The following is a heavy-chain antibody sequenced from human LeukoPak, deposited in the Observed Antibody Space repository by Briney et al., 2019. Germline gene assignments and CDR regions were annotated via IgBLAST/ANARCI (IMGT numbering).Heavy chain of an antibody. CDR1: GGTFSSYA. D-gene: IGHD4-17*01. CDR2: IIPIFGTA. CDR3: ATHLRYGDYVFFRSDAFDI. Sequence: SVKVSCKASGGTFSSYAISWVRQAPGQGLEWMGGIIPIFGTANYAQKFQGRVTITTDESTSTAYMELSSLRSEDTAVYYCATHLRYGDYVFFRSDAFDIRGQGTMVTVSS. J-gene: IGHJ3*02. V-gene: IGHV1-69*05.